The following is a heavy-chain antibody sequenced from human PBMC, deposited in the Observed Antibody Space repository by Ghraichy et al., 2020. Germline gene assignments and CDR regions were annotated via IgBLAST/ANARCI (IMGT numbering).Heavy chain of an antibody. CDR2: ISSSSSNI. Sequence: GGSLRLSCAASGFTFSTYSINWVRQAPGKGLEWISYISSSSSNIYYADSVKGRFTISRDNAKNSLYLQMNSLRDEDTAVYYCARDEGGLRDLWLSHYYYGMDVWGQGTTVTVSS. V-gene: IGHV3-48*02. D-gene: IGHD3-22*01. J-gene: IGHJ6*02. CDR1: GFTFSTYS. CDR3: ARDEGGLRDLWLSHYYYGMDV.